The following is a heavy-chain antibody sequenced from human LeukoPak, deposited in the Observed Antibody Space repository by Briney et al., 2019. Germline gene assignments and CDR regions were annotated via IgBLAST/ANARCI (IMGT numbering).Heavy chain of an antibody. CDR1: GGTFYNYA. J-gene: IGHJ4*02. V-gene: IGHV1-69*13. CDR2: IIPVFRSA. D-gene: IGHD1-26*01. Sequence: ASVKVSCKASGGTFYNYAISWVRQAPGQRLEWMGGIIPVFRSANYAQKFQGRVTITADESTSTAYMELSSLRSEDTAVYYCARGSFWEKTWYYFDYWGQGTLVTVSS. CDR3: ARGSFWEKTWYYFDY.